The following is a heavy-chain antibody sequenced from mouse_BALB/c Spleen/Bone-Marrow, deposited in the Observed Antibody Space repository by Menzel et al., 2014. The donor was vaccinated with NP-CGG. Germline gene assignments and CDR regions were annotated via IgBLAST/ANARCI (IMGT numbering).Heavy chain of an antibody. D-gene: IGHD2-4*01. CDR3: TRDHDYDWYFDV. J-gene: IGHJ1*01. Sequence: EVMLEESGGGLVQPGGSRKLSRTASGFTFSSFGMHWVRQAPEKGLEWVAYISSDSDTIYYADTVKGRFTLSRDNPKNTLFLQSTSLRSEATAMYYCTRDHDYDWYFDVWGEGTTVTVSS. CDR1: GFTFSSFG. CDR2: ISSDSDTI. V-gene: IGHV5-17*02.